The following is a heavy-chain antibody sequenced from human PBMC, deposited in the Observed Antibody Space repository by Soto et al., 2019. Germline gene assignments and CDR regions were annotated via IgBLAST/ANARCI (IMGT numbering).Heavy chain of an antibody. Sequence: QVQLVESGGGVVQPGRSLRLSCAASGFTFSSYAMHWVRQAPGKGLEWVAVISYDGSNKYYADSVKDRFTISRDNSKNTLYLQMNSLRAEDTAVYYCAREPGYYDFWSGFDYWGQGTLVTVSS. CDR1: GFTFSSYA. J-gene: IGHJ4*02. D-gene: IGHD3-3*01. CDR2: ISYDGSNK. CDR3: AREPGYYDFWSGFDY. V-gene: IGHV3-30-3*01.